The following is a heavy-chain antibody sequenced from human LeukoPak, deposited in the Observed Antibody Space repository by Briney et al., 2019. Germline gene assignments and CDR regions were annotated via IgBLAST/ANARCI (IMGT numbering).Heavy chain of an antibody. CDR2: ISAYNGNT. J-gene: IGHJ4*02. D-gene: IGHD6-13*01. V-gene: IGHV1-18*01. CDR3: ARDHGSSWYIDY. Sequence: XXLXXMGWISAYNGNTNYAQKLQGRVTMTTDTSTSTAYMELRSLRSDDTAVYYCARDHGSSWYIDYWGQGTLVTVSS.